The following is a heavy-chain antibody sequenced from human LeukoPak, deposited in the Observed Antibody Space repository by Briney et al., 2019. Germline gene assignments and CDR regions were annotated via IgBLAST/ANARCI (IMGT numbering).Heavy chain of an antibody. Sequence: ASVKVSCKASGYTFTDYYIHWVRQAPGQGLEWLGWINPNSGGTKYAQKFQGRVTMTRDPSISTAYMELSRLKSDDTAVYYCARDRDSSSWLVPYYFDYWGQGTLVTVSS. CDR3: ARDRDSSSWLVPYYFDY. CDR2: INPNSGGT. V-gene: IGHV1-2*02. J-gene: IGHJ4*02. CDR1: GYTFTDYY. D-gene: IGHD6-13*01.